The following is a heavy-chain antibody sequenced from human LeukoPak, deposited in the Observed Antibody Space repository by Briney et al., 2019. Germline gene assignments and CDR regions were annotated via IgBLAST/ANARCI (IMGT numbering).Heavy chain of an antibody. CDR2: INPNSGGT. CDR1: GYTFTGYY. J-gene: IGHJ4*02. CDR3: ARSTGSITMVRGVRGDY. D-gene: IGHD3-10*01. Sequence: ASVKVSCKASGYTFTGYYMHWVRQAPGQGLEWMGWINPNSGGTNYAQKFQGRVTMTRDTSISTAYMELSRLRSDDTAVYYCARSTGSITMVRGVRGDYWGQGTLVTVSS. V-gene: IGHV1-2*02.